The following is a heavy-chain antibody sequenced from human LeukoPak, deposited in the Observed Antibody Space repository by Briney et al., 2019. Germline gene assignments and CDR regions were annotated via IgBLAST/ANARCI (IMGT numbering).Heavy chain of an antibody. CDR3: ARDWYYCSGSYYPPLRY. J-gene: IGHJ4*02. Sequence: GASVKVSCKASGYTFTSYGISWVRQAPGQGLEWMGWISAYNGNTNYAQKLQGRVTITTDTSTSTAYMELRSLRSYDTAVYYCARDWYYCSGSYYPPLRYWGQGTLVTVSS. CDR1: GYTFTSYG. CDR2: ISAYNGNT. V-gene: IGHV1-18*01. D-gene: IGHD3-10*01.